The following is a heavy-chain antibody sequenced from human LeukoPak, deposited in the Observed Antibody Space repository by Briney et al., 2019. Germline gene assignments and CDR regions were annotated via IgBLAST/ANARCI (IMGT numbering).Heavy chain of an antibody. CDR3: ARDVGVPGDTYYDYVWGSFGFDY. CDR1: GFTFSRYG. V-gene: IGHV3-33*08. J-gene: IGHJ4*02. D-gene: IGHD3-16*01. Sequence: PGGTLGLSCEASGFTFSRYGMNWVRQVPGKGLQWVAVISDDAKTKYYADSVRGRFTVSRDNAKNSLYLQMNSLRAEDTAVYYCARDVGVPGDTYYDYVWGSFGFDYWGQGTLVTVSS. CDR2: ISDDAKTK.